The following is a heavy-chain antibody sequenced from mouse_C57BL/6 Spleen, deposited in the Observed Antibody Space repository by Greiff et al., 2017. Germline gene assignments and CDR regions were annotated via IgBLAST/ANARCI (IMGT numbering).Heavy chain of an antibody. CDR3: TRGGKYYGYDGFAY. CDR2: ISSGGDYI. CDR1: GFPFSSYA. V-gene: IGHV5-9-1*02. D-gene: IGHD2-2*01. J-gene: IGHJ3*01. Sequence: DVMLVESGEGLVKPGGSLKLSCAASGFPFSSYAMSWVRHTPEKRLEWVAYISSGGDYIYYADTVKGRFTISRDNARNTLYLQMSSLKSEDTAMYYCTRGGKYYGYDGFAYWGQGTLVTVSA.